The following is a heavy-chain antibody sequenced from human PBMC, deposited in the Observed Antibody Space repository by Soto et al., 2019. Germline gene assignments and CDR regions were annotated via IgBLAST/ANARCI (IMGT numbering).Heavy chain of an antibody. CDR3: ARGQKHYDERGPNYFDP. CDR2: IFHSGQT. CDR1: GDSMSSDF. Sequence: QVRLQESGPGLVKPSETLSLTCIVSGDSMSSDFWTWIRQPPGQGLEWIGYIFHSGQTNYNPSLNGRVTISVDTSKKPFSLKMNSVTGADKAVYYCARGQKHYDERGPNYFDPWGPGALVVVSS. V-gene: IGHV4-59*01. J-gene: IGHJ5*02. D-gene: IGHD3-16*01.